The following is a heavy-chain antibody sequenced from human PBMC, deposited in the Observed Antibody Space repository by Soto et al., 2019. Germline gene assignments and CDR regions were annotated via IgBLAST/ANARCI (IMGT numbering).Heavy chain of an antibody. D-gene: IGHD2-2*01. CDR2: MNPNSGNT. J-gene: IGHJ5*02. CDR1: GYTFTSYD. CDR3: ARVASARRDSVVVPAAIRGNWFDP. Sequence: QVQLVQSGAEVKKPGASVKVSCKASGYTFTSYDINWVRQATGQGLEWMGWMNPNSGNTGYAQKFQGRVTMTRNTSISTAYMELSSLRSEYTAVYYCARVASARRDSVVVPAAIRGNWFDPWGQGTLVNVSS. V-gene: IGHV1-8*01.